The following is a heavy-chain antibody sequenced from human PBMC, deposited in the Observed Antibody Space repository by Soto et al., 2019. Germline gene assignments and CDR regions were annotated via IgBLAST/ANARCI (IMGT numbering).Heavy chain of an antibody. V-gene: IGHV3-23*01. J-gene: IGHJ4*02. CDR1: GFTFSSYA. CDR2: ISGSGGST. D-gene: IGHD1-1*01. CDR3: AKDRTGGFLQPVDY. Sequence: GGSLRLSCAASGFTFSSYAMSWVRQAPGKGLEWVSAISGSGGSTYYADSVKGRFTISRDNSKSTLYLQMNSLRAEDTAVYYCAKDRTGGFLQPVDYWGRGTLVTVSS.